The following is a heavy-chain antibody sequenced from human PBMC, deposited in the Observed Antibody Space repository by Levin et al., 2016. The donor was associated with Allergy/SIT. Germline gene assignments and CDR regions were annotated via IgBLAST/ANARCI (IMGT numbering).Heavy chain of an antibody. V-gene: IGHV3-30*04. CDR2: ISYDGSNK. J-gene: IGHJ3*02. D-gene: IGHD3-22*01. Sequence: WIRQPPGKGLEWVAVISYDGSNKYYADSVKGRFTISRDNSKNTLYLQMNSLRAEDTAVYYCARDTYYYDSKSAFDIWGQGTMVTVSS. CDR3: ARDTYYYDSKSAFDI.